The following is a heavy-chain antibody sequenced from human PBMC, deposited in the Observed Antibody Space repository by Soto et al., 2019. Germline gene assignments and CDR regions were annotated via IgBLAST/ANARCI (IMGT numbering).Heavy chain of an antibody. Sequence: GGSLRLSCAASGFTFSSYGMHWVRQAPGKGLEWVAVIWYDGSNKYYADSVKGRFTISRDNSKNTLYLQMNSLRAEDTAVYYFARGLYVDIVATTSRLCDYWGQGTLVTVSS. J-gene: IGHJ4*02. CDR3: ARGLYVDIVATTSRLCDY. D-gene: IGHD5-12*01. V-gene: IGHV3-33*01. CDR1: GFTFSSYG. CDR2: IWYDGSNK.